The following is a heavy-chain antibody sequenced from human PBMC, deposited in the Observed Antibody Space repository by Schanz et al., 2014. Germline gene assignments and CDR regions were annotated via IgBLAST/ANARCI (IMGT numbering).Heavy chain of an antibody. CDR2: IKQDGSER. D-gene: IGHD2-2*01. V-gene: IGHV3-7*01. CDR1: GFHLSSYW. J-gene: IGHJ4*02. CDR3: ERFQSPHQPFDY. Sequence: EVQLVESGGGLVQPGGSLRLSCEGFGFHLSSYWMSWVRQAPGKGLEWVANIKQDGSERYYVDSVKGRFTISRDNAKNSLYLQMNSLRAEDTAVYYCERFQSPHQPFDYWGQGTLVTVSS.